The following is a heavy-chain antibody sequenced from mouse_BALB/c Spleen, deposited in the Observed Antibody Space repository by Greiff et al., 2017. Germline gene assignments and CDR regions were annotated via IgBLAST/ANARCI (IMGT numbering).Heavy chain of an antibody. V-gene: IGHV14-3*02. D-gene: IGHD4-1*01. CDR2: IDPANGNT. Sequence: VQLQQSGAELVKPGASVKLSCTASGFNIKDTYMHWVKQRPEQGLEWIGRIDPANGNTKYDPKFQGKATITADTSPNTAYLQLSSLTSEDTAVYYCAVWDVGFAYWGQGTLVTVSA. CDR3: AVWDVGFAY. CDR1: GFNIKDTY. J-gene: IGHJ3*01.